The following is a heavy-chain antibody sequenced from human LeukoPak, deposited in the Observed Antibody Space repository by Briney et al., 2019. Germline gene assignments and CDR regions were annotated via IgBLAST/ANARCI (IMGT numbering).Heavy chain of an antibody. CDR2: MNPNSGNT. D-gene: IGHD3-10*01. Sequence: ASVKVSCKASGYTFTSYDINWVRQATGQGLEWMGWMNPNSGNTGYAQKFQGRVTMTRNTSISTAYMELSSLRSEDTAVYYCARGVRRINYYGSGSYLYYFDYWGQGTLVTVSS. V-gene: IGHV1-8*01. J-gene: IGHJ4*02. CDR1: GYTFTSYD. CDR3: ARGVRRINYYGSGSYLYYFDY.